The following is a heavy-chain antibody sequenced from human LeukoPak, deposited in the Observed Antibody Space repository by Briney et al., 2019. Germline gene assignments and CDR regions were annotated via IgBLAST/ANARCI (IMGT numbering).Heavy chain of an antibody. V-gene: IGHV4-61*02. J-gene: IGHJ3*02. CDR3: ARDQALGYGWPTVLAIDI. Sequence: SETLSLTCTVSGGSISSGGYYWSWIRQPAGKGLEWIGRVYTSGSTNYNPSLKSRVTISIDTSKNQFSLNLSSVTAADTAVYYCARDQALGYGWPTVLAIDIWGQGTMVTVS. D-gene: IGHD6-19*01. CDR1: GGSISSGGYY. CDR2: VYTSGST.